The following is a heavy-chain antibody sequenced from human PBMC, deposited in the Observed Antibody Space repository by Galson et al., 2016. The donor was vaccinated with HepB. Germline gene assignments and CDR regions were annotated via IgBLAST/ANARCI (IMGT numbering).Heavy chain of an antibody. J-gene: IGHJ4*02. CDR1: GFTFGDYA. Sequence: CATSGFTFGDYAMSWFRQAPGKGLEWVGFIRSKASGETTEYAASVKGRFTISRDYSKSIAYLQMTSLKTEDTAMYYCSAGLYFGELSPPHWGQGTLVTVSS. D-gene: IGHD3-10*01. CDR2: IRSKASGETT. CDR3: SAGLYFGELSPPH. V-gene: IGHV3-49*03.